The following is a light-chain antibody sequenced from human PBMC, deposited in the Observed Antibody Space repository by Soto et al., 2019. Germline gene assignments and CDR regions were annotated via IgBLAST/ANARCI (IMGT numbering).Light chain of an antibody. CDR1: HSVTSSY. CDR3: QQYGDSPLT. V-gene: IGKV3-20*01. Sequence: EIVFTQSASTVPLSPGERATLSCRASHSVTSSYLDWYQQKPGQAPRLLIYGVSSRATGIPDRFSGSGAGTDFTLTISRLEPEDFAVYYCQQYGDSPLTFGGGTKVDI. CDR2: GVS. J-gene: IGKJ4*01.